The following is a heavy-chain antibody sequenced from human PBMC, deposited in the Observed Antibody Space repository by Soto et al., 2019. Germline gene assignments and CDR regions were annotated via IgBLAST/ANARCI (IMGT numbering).Heavy chain of an antibody. J-gene: IGHJ4*02. V-gene: IGHV3-74*01. CDR3: VRSYGDPPG. Sequence: EVQLVESGGGVVQPGGSLGLSCAASGFTFSSDWMHWVRQAPGKGLVWVSRINGDGTNTDYADSVKGRFTISRDNPKNTLYLQMNSLRAEDAAVYYCVRSYGDPPGWGQGTLVTVSS. CDR1: GFTFSSDW. D-gene: IGHD4-17*01. CDR2: INGDGTNT.